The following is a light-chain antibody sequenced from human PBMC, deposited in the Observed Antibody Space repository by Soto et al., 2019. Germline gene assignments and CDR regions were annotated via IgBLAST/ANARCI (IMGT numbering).Light chain of an antibody. Sequence: DIQMTHSPSTLSGSVGDRVTITCRASQTISSWLAWYQQKPGKAPKLLIYKASTLKSGVPSRFSRSGSGKEFTLTISSLQPDDFATYYCQHYNSYSEAFGQGTRVDIX. CDR2: KAS. CDR3: QHYNSYSEA. J-gene: IGKJ1*01. CDR1: QTISSW. V-gene: IGKV1-5*03.